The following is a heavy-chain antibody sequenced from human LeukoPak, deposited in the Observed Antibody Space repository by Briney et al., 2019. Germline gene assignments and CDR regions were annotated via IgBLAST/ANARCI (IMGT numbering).Heavy chain of an antibody. V-gene: IGHV4-59*08. Sequence: SEPLSLTCTVSRGLLSLCHWICIRQSPGGAGEGIGYIYYSGSTNYNPSLKSRVTISVDTSKNQFSLKLSSVTAADTAVYYCARHPEPWDILTDYWGQGTLVTVSS. CDR3: ARHPEPWDILTDY. D-gene: IGHD3-9*01. CDR1: RGLLSLCH. J-gene: IGHJ4*02. CDR2: IYYSGST.